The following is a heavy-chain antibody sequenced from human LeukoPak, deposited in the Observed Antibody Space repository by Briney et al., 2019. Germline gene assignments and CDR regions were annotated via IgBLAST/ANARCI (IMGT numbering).Heavy chain of an antibody. V-gene: IGHV3-23*01. CDR1: GFTFSSYT. CDR3: AKDGGLWVSAHWGDS. D-gene: IGHD7-27*01. Sequence: GGSLRLSCTASGFTFSSYTMTWVRQAPGRGLKWVSTITTGDGNTYYADSVKGRFTVSRDDSKNTLYLQMNSLRAEDTAVYYCAKDGGLWVSAHWGDSWGRGTLVTVSS. J-gene: IGHJ4*02. CDR2: ITTGDGNT.